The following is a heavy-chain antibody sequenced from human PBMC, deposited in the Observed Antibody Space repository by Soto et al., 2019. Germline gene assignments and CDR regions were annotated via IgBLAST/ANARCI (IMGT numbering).Heavy chain of an antibody. V-gene: IGHV3-30-3*01. J-gene: IGHJ4*02. Sequence: QVQLVESGGGVVQPGRSLRLSCAASGFTFSSYAMHWVRQAPGKGLEWVAVISYDGSNKYYADSVKGRFTISRDNSKNTLYLQMNSLRAEDTAVYYCAREEEGDGYNSFDYWGQGTLVTVSS. CDR2: ISYDGSNK. CDR1: GFTFSSYA. D-gene: IGHD5-12*01. CDR3: AREEEGDGYNSFDY.